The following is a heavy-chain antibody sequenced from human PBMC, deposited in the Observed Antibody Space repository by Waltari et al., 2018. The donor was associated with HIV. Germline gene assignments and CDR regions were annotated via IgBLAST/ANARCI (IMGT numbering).Heavy chain of an antibody. J-gene: IGHJ4*02. Sequence: QVQLVQSGAEVKKPGASVKVSCKASGNTLPISGFTWGRQAPGQGLEWMGWISAHNGDTNYAQKVQGRVTMTAYTSTSTDYIELRSLRSDDAAVYYCARSPPQYDSSGYYCDYWGQGTLVTVSS. D-gene: IGHD3-22*01. V-gene: IGHV1-18*01. CDR1: GNTLPISG. CDR3: ARSPPQYDSSGYYCDY. CDR2: ISAHNGDT.